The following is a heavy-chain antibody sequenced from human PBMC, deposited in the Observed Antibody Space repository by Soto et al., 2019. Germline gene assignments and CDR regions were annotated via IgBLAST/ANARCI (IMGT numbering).Heavy chain of an antibody. CDR1: GYTFTDYN. CDR3: ARDDYGDCTW. J-gene: IGHJ4*02. D-gene: IGHD4-17*01. CDR2: ISTDTGNT. V-gene: IGHV1-18*01. Sequence: QVQLVQSGAEVKNPGASVKVSCKASGYTFTDYNIAWVRQAPGQGLEWMGWISTDTGNTNYLQKLQDRVTITTDTSTNTAYMELRSLRSDDTAVYYCARDDYGDCTWWGLGALVTASS.